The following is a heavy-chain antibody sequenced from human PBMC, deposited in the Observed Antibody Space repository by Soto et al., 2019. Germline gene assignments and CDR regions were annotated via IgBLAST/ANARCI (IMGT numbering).Heavy chain of an antibody. CDR3: ARRGLSNNDY. J-gene: IGHJ4*02. CDR2: ILHIGDSA. CDR1: GFSFSANA. D-gene: IGHD1-1*01. Sequence: DVQLLESGGGLVQPGGSLRLSCVASGFSFSANAMTWVRQAPGKGLEWVASILHIGDSAYYADSVKARFTISRDNSKRTLYLQMNSLRAEDTAVYYCARRGLSNNDYWGQGTLVTVSS. V-gene: IGHV3-23*01.